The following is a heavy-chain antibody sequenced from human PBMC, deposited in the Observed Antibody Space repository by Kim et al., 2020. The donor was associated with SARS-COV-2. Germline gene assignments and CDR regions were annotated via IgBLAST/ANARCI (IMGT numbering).Heavy chain of an antibody. J-gene: IGHJ4*02. CDR1: GGSVSSGSYY. CDR3: ARGITNEHSDY. D-gene: IGHD1-1*01. V-gene: IGHV4-61*01. Sequence: SETLSLTCTVSGGSVSSGSYYWSWIRQPPGKGLEWIGYIYYSGSTNYNPSLKSRVTISVDTSKNQFSLKLSSVTAADTAVYYCARGITNEHSDYWGQGTLVTVSS. CDR2: IYYSGST.